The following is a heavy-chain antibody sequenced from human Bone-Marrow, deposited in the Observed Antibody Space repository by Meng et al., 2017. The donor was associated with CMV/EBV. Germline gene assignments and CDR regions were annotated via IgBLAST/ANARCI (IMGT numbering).Heavy chain of an antibody. J-gene: IGHJ5*02. CDR1: GTSTSQT. CDR2: IIPIFGTA. Sequence: GTSTSQTVSWVRQAPGQGLEWMGGIIPIFGTANSAQKFQGRVTITADKSTSTAYMELSSLRSEDTAVYYCARVNDFWSGSYNWFDPWGQGTLVTVSS. CDR3: ARVNDFWSGSYNWFDP. D-gene: IGHD3-3*01. V-gene: IGHV1-69*06.